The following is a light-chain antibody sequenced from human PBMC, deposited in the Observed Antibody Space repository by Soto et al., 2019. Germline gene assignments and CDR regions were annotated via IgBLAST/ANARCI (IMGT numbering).Light chain of an antibody. CDR1: SSDVGAYNY. J-gene: IGLJ2*01. CDR3: SSYTDSNTVL. Sequence: QSALTQPASVSGSPGQSITISCTGTSSDVGAYNYVSWYQHHPGKAPKLIIYEVVNRPSGISNCFSGSKSGNTASLAISGLQAEDEADYYCSSYTDSNTVLFGGGTQLTVL. CDR2: EVV. V-gene: IGLV2-14*01.